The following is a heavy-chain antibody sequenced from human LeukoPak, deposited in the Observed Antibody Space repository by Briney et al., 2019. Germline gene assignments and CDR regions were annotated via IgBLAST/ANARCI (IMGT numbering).Heavy chain of an antibody. CDR2: IKQDGSEK. D-gene: IGHD1-26*01. CDR1: GFTFSNYW. V-gene: IGHV3-7*03. Sequence: GGSLRLSCAASGFTFSNYWMSWVRQAPGKGLEWVANIKQDGSEKYYVDSVKGRFTISRDNAKNSLYLQMNSLRAEDTVVYYCARASGSTTIPTKYWGQGTLVTVSS. J-gene: IGHJ4*02. CDR3: ARASGSTTIPTKY.